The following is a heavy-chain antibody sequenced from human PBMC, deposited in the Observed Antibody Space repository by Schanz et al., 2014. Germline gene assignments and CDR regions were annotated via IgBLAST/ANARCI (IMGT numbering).Heavy chain of an antibody. Sequence: DVHLLESGGGLVQPGGSLRLSCAASEFTFSTDAMSWVRQAPGKGLEWLSVISASGGDTYYADSVKGRFTISRDNAKNSLYLQMNSLRAEDTAVYYCAKDLDATYFDYWGQGILVTVSS. CDR3: AKDLDATYFDY. CDR1: EFTFSTDA. J-gene: IGHJ4*02. CDR2: ISASGGDT. V-gene: IGHV3-23*01. D-gene: IGHD1-1*01.